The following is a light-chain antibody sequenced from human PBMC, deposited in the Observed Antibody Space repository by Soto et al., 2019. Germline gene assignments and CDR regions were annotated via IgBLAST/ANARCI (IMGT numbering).Light chain of an antibody. CDR1: SSDIGGYDS. CDR3: CSYAGNYYV. V-gene: IGLV2-11*01. Sequence: QSVLTEPRAVSGSPGQSVSISWTGTSSDIGGYDSVSWYQQHPGKAPKLMIYDVSKRPSGVPDRFSGSKSGNTASLTISGLQAEDEADYYCCSYAGNYYVFGTGTKVTVL. J-gene: IGLJ1*01. CDR2: DVS.